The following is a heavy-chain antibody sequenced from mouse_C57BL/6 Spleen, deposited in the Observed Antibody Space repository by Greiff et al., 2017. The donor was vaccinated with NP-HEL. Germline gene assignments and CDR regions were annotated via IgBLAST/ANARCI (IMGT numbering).Heavy chain of an antibody. D-gene: IGHD1-1*01. Sequence: QVQLQQSDAELVKPGASVKISCKVSGYTFTDHTVHWMKQRPEQGLEWIGYIYPRDGGTKYNEKFKGNATLTADKSSSTAYMQLNSLTSEDSAVYFCARSGHYYGSSQYYFDYWGQGTTLTVSS. CDR1: GYTFTDHT. J-gene: IGHJ2*01. CDR3: ARSGHYYGSSQYYFDY. CDR2: IYPRDGGT. V-gene: IGHV1-78*01.